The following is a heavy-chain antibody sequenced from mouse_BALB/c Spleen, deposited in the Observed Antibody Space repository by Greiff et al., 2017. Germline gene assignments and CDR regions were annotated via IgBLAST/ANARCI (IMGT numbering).Heavy chain of an antibody. CDR3: ARDYYAMDY. CDR2: INSNGGST. J-gene: IGHJ4*01. Sequence: EVNLVESGGGLVQPGGSLKLSCAASGFTFSSYGMSWVRQTPDKRLELVATINSNGGSTYYPDSVKGRFTISRDNAKNTLYLQMSSLKSEDTAMYYCARDYYAMDYWGQGTSVTVSS. V-gene: IGHV5-6-3*01. CDR1: GFTFSSYG.